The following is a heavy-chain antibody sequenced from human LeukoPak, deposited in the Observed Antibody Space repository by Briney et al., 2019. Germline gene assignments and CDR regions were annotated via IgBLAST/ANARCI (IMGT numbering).Heavy chain of an antibody. CDR2: ISGSGSTI. V-gene: IGHV3-48*03. Sequence: GGSLRLSCAASGFTFSSYEMNWVRQAPGKGLEWVSYISGSGSTIYYADPVKGRFTISRDNAKNSLYLQMNSLRAEDTAVYYCARWDCSGGSCSGIDYWGQGTLVTVSS. CDR3: ARWDCSGGSCSGIDY. CDR1: GFTFSSYE. J-gene: IGHJ4*02. D-gene: IGHD2-15*01.